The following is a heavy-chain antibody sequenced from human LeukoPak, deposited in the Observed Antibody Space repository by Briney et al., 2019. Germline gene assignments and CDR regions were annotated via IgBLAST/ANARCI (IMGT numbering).Heavy chain of an antibody. J-gene: IGHJ4*02. CDR2: MNPNSGNT. D-gene: IGHD2-15*01. CDR3: ARAPGSCTGGSCYSGFDY. Sequence: ASVKVSCKASGYTFTSYDINWVRQATGQGLEWMGWMNPNSGNTGYAQKFQGRVTMTRDTSTSTVYMEVSSLRSEDTAVYYCARAPGSCTGGSCYSGFDYWGQGTLVTVSS. V-gene: IGHV1-8*01. CDR1: GYTFTSYD.